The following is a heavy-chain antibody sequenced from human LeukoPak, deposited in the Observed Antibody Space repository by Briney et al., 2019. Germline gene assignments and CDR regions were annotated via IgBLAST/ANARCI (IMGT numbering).Heavy chain of an antibody. V-gene: IGHV3-21*01. CDR1: GFTFSTYT. CDR2: ISSSSSYI. CDR3: ARGPQYGGYDFFDY. D-gene: IGHD5-12*01. J-gene: IGHJ4*02. Sequence: GGSLRLSCAASGFTFSTYTMKWVRQAPGKGLEWVSSISSSSSYIYYAASVKGRFTISRDNAKNSLYLQMNSLRAEDTAVYYCARGPQYGGYDFFDYWGQGTLVTVSS.